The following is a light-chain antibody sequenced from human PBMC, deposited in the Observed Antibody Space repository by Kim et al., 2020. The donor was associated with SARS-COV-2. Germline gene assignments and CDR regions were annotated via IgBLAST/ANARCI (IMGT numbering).Light chain of an antibody. V-gene: IGLV3-1*01. CDR2: QDT. CDR3: QAWDSSTYV. CDR1: KLGDRY. J-gene: IGLJ1*01. Sequence: VSPGQTASITCSGDKLGDRYACWYQQKPGQSPVLVIYQDTKRPSGIPERFSGSNSGNTATLTISGTQAMDEADYYCQAWDSSTYVFGTGTKVTVL.